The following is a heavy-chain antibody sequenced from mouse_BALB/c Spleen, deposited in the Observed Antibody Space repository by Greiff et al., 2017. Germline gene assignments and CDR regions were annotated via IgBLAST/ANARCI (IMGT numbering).Heavy chain of an antibody. Sequence: QVHVKQSGAELARPGASVKMSCKASGYTFTSYTMHWVKQRPGQGLEWIGYINPSSGYTNYNQKFKDKATLTADKSSSTAYMQLSSLTSEDSAVYYCAREGYYGNYPMDYWGQGTSVTVSS. CDR1: GYTFTSYT. V-gene: IGHV1-4*01. CDR2: INPSSGYT. D-gene: IGHD2-1*01. J-gene: IGHJ4*01. CDR3: AREGYYGNYPMDY.